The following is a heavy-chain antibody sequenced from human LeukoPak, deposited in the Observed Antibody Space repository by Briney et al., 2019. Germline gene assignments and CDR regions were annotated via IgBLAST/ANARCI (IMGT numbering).Heavy chain of an antibody. CDR1: GFTFSSYG. CDR3: AKDPYGDYLLDY. CDR2: IWYDGSNK. D-gene: IGHD4-17*01. J-gene: IGHJ4*02. Sequence: PGGSLRLSCAASGFTFSSYGMHWVRQAPGKGPEWVAVIWYDGSNKYYADSVKGRFTISRDNSKNTLYLQMNSLRAEDTAVYYCAKDPYGDYLLDYWGQGTLVTVSS. V-gene: IGHV3-33*06.